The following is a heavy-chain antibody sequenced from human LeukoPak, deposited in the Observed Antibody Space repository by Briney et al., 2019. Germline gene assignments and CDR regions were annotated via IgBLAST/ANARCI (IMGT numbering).Heavy chain of an antibody. D-gene: IGHD3-16*01. CDR3: ARVPGITALGYYYYYYYMDV. CDR1: GYTFTSYA. Sequence: ASVKVSCKASGYTFTSYAMNWVRQAPGQGLEWMGWINTNTGNPTYAQGFTGRFVFSLDTSVSTAYLQISSLKAEDTAVYYCARVPGITALGYYYYYYYMDVWGKGTTVTVSS. CDR2: INTNTGNP. V-gene: IGHV7-4-1*02. J-gene: IGHJ6*03.